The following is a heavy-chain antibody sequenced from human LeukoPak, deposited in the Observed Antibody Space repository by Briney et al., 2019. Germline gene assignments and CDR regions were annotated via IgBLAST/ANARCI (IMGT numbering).Heavy chain of an antibody. CDR3: ATHRVQWLVRGDYFDY. V-gene: IGHV1-24*01. J-gene: IGHJ4*02. CDR1: GYTLTELS. Sequence: ASVKVSCKVSGYTLTELSMHWVRQAPGKGLEWMGGFDPGDGETIYAQKFQGRVTMTEDTSTDTAYMELSSLRSEDTAVYYCATHRVQWLVRGDYFDYWGQGTLVTVSS. CDR2: FDPGDGET. D-gene: IGHD6-19*01.